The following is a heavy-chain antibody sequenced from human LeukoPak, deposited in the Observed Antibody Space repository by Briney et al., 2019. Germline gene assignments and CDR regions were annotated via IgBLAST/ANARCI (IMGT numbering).Heavy chain of an antibody. CDR2: ISYDGSNK. V-gene: IGHV3-30*03. J-gene: IGHJ4*02. CDR1: RFTFSRYG. CDR3: ARDFNGITMDY. D-gene: IGHD3-10*01. Sequence: PGRSLRLSCAASRFTFSRYGMHWVRQAPGKGLEWVAAISYDGSNKYYGDSVKGRFTISRDNSKNTLYLQMNSLRAEDTAVYYCARDFNGITMDYWGQGTLVTVSS.